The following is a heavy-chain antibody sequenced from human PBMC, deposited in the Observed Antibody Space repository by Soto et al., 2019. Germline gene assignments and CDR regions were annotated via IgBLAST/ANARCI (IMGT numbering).Heavy chain of an antibody. J-gene: IGHJ4*02. V-gene: IGHV3-11*01. CDR2: ISISGGTI. Sequence: VGSLRLSCAASGFTFSDYYMSWIRQAPGKGLEWLSYISISGGTIYYADSVKGRFSISRDNAKNSLYLQLSSLRAEDTAVYFCARERARVFDSWGQGTLVTVSS. CDR3: ARERARVFDS. CDR1: GFTFSDYY.